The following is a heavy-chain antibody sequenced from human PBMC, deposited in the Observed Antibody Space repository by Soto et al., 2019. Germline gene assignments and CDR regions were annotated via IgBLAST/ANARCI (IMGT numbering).Heavy chain of an antibody. Sequence: QLQLQESGSGLVKPSQTLSLTCAVSGGSISSGGYSWSWIRQPPGKGLEWIGYIYHSGSTYYNPSLKSRVTIPVDRYKNQLSLKLSSVTAAGTAVYYCARGQVVAAQHWGQGTLVTVSS. J-gene: IGHJ4*02. CDR1: GGSISSGGYS. V-gene: IGHV4-30-2*01. CDR3: ARGQVVAAQH. D-gene: IGHD2-15*01. CDR2: IYHSGST.